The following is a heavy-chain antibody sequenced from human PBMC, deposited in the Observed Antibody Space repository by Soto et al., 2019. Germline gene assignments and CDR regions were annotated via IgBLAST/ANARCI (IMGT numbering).Heavy chain of an antibody. CDR3: ARTYYFFWSGYYTDLYYL. CDR1: AYSLTSYW. Sequence: WKGSAYSLTSYWIGWVRQMPGKGREWMGIIYPGDSDTRYSPSFQGQVTISADKSSSTAYLQWSSLTASDTAMYYCARTYYFFWSGYYTDLYYLCGQGTLVTGSS. CDR2: IYPGDSDT. D-gene: IGHD3-3*01. V-gene: IGHV5-51*01. J-gene: IGHJ4*01.